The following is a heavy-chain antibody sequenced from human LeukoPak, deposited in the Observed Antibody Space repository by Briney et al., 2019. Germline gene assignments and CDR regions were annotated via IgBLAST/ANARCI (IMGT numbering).Heavy chain of an antibody. CDR2: IYYTGST. D-gene: IGHD2-2*01. CDR3: ARTLWYCSSTSCYPIDAAYYFDN. CDR1: GGSISSFY. V-gene: IGHV4-59*08. J-gene: IGHJ4*02. Sequence: PSETLSLTCTVSGGSISSFYWSWIRQPPGKGLEWIGYIYYTGSTNYNSSLKSRVTISVDTSKNQFSLNLSSVTAADTAVYYCARTLWYCSSTSCYPIDAAYYFDNWGQGTLVTVSS.